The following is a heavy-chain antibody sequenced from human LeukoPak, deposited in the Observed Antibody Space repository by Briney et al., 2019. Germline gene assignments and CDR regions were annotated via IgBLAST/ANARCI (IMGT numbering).Heavy chain of an antibody. J-gene: IGHJ4*02. CDR2: MNPNSGNT. CDR3: AKSGSYSSPYYFDY. Sequence: ASVKVSCKASGYTFTSYDINWVRQATGQGLEWMGWMNPNSGNTGYAQKFQGRVTMTRNTSISTAYMELSSLRAEDMALYYCAKSGSYSSPYYFDYWGQGTLVTVSS. CDR1: GYTFTSYD. V-gene: IGHV1-8*01. D-gene: IGHD3-10*01.